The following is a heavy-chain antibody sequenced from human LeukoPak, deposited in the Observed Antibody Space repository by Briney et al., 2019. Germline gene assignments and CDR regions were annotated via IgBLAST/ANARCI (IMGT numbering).Heavy chain of an antibody. V-gene: IGHV4-59*01. CDR2: IYYSGST. D-gene: IGHD3-10*01. CDR1: GGSISSYY. J-gene: IGHJ6*04. Sequence: SETLSLTCTVSGGSISSYYWSWIRQPPGKGLEWIGYIYYSGSTNYNPSLESRVTISVDTSKNQFSLKLSSVTAADTAVYYCARVIQVRGVIADYGMDVWGKGTTVTVSS. CDR3: ARVIQVRGVIADYGMDV.